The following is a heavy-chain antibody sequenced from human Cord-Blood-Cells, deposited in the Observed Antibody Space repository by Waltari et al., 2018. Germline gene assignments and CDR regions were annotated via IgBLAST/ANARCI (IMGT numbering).Heavy chain of an antibody. CDR3: AATDDVDIVAGDAFDI. CDR2: INHSGST. J-gene: IGHJ3*02. Sequence: QVQLQQWGAGLLKPSETLSLTCAVYGGSFSGYYWSWIRQPPGKGMEWIGEINHSGSTNYTPSRQIRVTISVDTAKNQFSLKLGSVTAADTAVYYCAATDDVDIVAGDAFDIWGQGTMVTVSS. D-gene: IGHD5-12*01. V-gene: IGHV4-34*01. CDR1: GGSFSGYY.